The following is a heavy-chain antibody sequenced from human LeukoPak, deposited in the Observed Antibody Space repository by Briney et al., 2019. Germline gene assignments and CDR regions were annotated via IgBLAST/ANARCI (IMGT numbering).Heavy chain of an antibody. J-gene: IGHJ4*02. CDR1: GGSISSYY. Sequence: SETLSLTCTVSGGSISSYYWSWIRQPPGKGLEWIGYIYYSGSTNYNPSLKSRVTISVDTSKNQFSLKLSSVTAADTAVYYCARGGRYSSSWPGITGTTLWGQGTLVTVSS. V-gene: IGHV4-59*12. CDR2: IYYSGST. D-gene: IGHD1-20*01. CDR3: ARGGRYSSSWPGITGTTL.